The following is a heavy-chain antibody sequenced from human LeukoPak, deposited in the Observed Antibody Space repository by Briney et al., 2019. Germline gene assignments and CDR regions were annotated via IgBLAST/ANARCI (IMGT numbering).Heavy chain of an antibody. V-gene: IGHV3-30-3*01. Sequence: TGGSLRLSCAASGFTFSTYAMHWVRQAPGKGLEWVAVISYDGSHKYYADSVKGRFTISRDNSKNMLELQMNGLTTEDTAVYYCTREVWYDALSFDYWGQGTLVSVSS. CDR2: ISYDGSHK. CDR1: GFTFSTYA. CDR3: TREVWYDALSFDY. J-gene: IGHJ4*02. D-gene: IGHD2-15*01.